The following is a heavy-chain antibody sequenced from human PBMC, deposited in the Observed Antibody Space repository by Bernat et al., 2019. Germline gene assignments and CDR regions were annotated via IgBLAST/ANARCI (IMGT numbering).Heavy chain of an antibody. CDR3: ARDRGGCLGY. CDR2: IYSGGST. CDR1: GFTATNNN. J-gene: IGHJ4*02. V-gene: IGHV3-53*01. D-gene: IGHD2-15*01. Sequence: EVQLVESGGGLIQPGGSLRSSCAASGFTATNNNMSGVRQAPGKGLEWLSVIYSGGSTYYADSVKGRFTISRDSSKNTLYLQMNSLRVDDTAVYYCARDRGGCLGYWGQGTLVTVSS.